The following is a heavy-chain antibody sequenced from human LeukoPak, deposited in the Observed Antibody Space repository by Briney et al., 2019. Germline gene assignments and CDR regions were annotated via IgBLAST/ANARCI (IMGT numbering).Heavy chain of an antibody. CDR1: GFTFSSYA. J-gene: IGHJ5*02. CDR2: ISGSGGST. CDR3: AKDPAPAATSDLNWFDP. Sequence: QPGGSLRLSCAASGFTFSSYAMSWVRQAPGKGLEWASAISGSGGSTYYADSVKGRFTISRDNSKNTLYLQMNSLRAEDTAVYYCAKDPAPAATSDLNWFDPWGQGTLVTVSS. D-gene: IGHD2-2*01. V-gene: IGHV3-23*01.